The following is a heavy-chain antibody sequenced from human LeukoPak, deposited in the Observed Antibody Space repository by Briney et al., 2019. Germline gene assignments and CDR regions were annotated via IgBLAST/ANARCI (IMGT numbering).Heavy chain of an antibody. Sequence: GGSLRLSCAASGFTFGSSAMSWVRQTPGKGLEWVSAISGSGGSTYYADSVKGRFTISRDNSKNTLYLQMNSLRAEDTAVYYCAKADIVVVPAYYFDYWGQGTLVTVSS. CDR3: AKADIVVVPAYYFDY. CDR2: ISGSGGST. V-gene: IGHV3-23*01. D-gene: IGHD2-2*01. J-gene: IGHJ4*02. CDR1: GFTFGSSA.